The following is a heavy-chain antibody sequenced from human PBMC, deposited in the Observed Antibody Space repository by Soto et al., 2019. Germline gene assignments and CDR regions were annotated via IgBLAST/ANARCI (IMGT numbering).Heavy chain of an antibody. V-gene: IGHV3-30*18. CDR1: GFTFSSYG. CDR3: AKDRWVRQLRSYFDY. J-gene: IGHJ4*02. D-gene: IGHD4-17*01. CDR2: ISYDGINK. Sequence: QVQLVESGGGVVQPGRSLRLSCAASGFTFSSYGMHWVRQAPGKGLEWVAFISYDGINKYYADSVKGRFTIYRDNSKNTLYLQMSSLSAEETAVYYCAKDRWVRQLRSYFDYWGQGTLVTVSS.